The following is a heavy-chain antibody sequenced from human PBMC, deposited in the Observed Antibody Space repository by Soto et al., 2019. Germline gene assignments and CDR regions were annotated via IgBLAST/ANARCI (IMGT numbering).Heavy chain of an antibody. CDR3: ARSQGSSTSLEIYYYYYYGMDV. Sequence: QVQLVQSGAEVKKPGSSVKVSCKASGGTFSSYAISWVRQAPGQGLEWMGGIIPISGTAHYAQKFQGRVTITADESTSTVSMELSSLRSEDTAVYFCARSQGSSTSLEIYYYYYYGMDVWGQGTTVTVSS. V-gene: IGHV1-69*01. CDR2: IIPISGTA. D-gene: IGHD2-2*01. J-gene: IGHJ6*02. CDR1: GGTFSSYA.